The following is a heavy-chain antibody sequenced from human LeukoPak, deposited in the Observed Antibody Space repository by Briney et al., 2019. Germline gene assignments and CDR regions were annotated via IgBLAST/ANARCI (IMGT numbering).Heavy chain of an antibody. J-gene: IGHJ3*02. CDR2: IRFDGRSE. V-gene: IGHV3-30*02. CDR1: GFTFSDYG. Sequence: PGGSLRLSCAASGFTFSDYGMHWVRQAPGKGLEWVAFIRFDGRSEDYADSVRGRFTVSRDDSKNTLYLQMSSLRSEDTAVYWCAKDKEGTVTTGALDIWGQGTMVTVSS. CDR3: AKDKEGTVTTGALDI. D-gene: IGHD4-11*01.